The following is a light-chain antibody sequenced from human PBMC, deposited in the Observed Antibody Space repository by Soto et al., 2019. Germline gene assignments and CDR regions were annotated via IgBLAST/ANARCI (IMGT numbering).Light chain of an antibody. CDR2: RNN. J-gene: IGLJ1*01. CDR1: TSNIGSNY. V-gene: IGLV1-47*01. CDR3: ATWDDSLNGFYV. Sequence: QSVLTQPPSASGTPGQRVTISCSGSTSNIGSNYVYWYQQLPGTAPKLLIYRNNQWPSGVPDRFSGSKSGTSASLAISGLRSDDEADYFCATWDDSLNGFYVFGTGTKVTVL.